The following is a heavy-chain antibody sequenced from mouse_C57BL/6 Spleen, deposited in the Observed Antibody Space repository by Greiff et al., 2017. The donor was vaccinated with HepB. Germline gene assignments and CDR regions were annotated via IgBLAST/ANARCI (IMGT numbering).Heavy chain of an antibody. CDR3: ARSLLSDY. D-gene: IGHD2-10*01. CDR2: ISYDGSN. V-gene: IGHV3-6*01. Sequence: ESGPGLVKPSQSLSLTCSVTGYSITSGYYWNWIRQFPGNKLEWMGYISYDGSNNYNPSLKNRISITRDTSKNQFFLKLNSVTTQDTATYYCARSLLSDYWGQGTTLTVSS. CDR1: GYSITSGYY. J-gene: IGHJ2*01.